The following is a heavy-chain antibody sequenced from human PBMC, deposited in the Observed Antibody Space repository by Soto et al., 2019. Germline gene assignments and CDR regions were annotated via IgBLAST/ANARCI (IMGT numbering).Heavy chain of an antibody. CDR1: EFTFTNYA. Sequence: EVQLLESGGGLVQPGGSLRLSCAASEFTFTNYAMSWVRQAPGQGLEWVSTISGSGGSPYYADSVKGRFTISRDNSKNTLYLQMNSPRADDSALYFCAKGLNSGRYRFYWYFDLWGRGTQVIVSS. V-gene: IGHV3-23*01. CDR3: AKGLNSGRYRFYWYFDL. CDR2: ISGSGGSP. J-gene: IGHJ2*01. D-gene: IGHD1-26*01.